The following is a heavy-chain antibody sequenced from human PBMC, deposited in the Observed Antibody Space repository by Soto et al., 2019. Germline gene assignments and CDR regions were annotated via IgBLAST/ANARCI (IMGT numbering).Heavy chain of an antibody. V-gene: IGHV3-33*01. CDR3: ARHPPYNWNDLGAFDI. CDR2: IWYDGSNK. J-gene: IGHJ3*02. D-gene: IGHD1-1*01. Sequence: GGSLRLSCAASGFTFSSYGMHWVRQAPGKGLEWVAVIWYDGSNKYYADSVKSRFTNSRDKSKNTLYLHMTSLRAEDTVVYYCARHPPYNWNDLGAFDIWGQGTMVTVSS. CDR1: GFTFSSYG.